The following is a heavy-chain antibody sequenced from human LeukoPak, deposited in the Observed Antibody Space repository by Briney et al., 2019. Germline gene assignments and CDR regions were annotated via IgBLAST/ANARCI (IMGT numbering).Heavy chain of an antibody. CDR2: ISYDGSNK. V-gene: IGHV3-30-3*01. D-gene: IGHD5-12*01. J-gene: IGHJ4*02. CDR3: ARAFSGGGYFDY. Sequence: GGSLRLSCAASGFTFSSYAMHWVRQAPGKGLEWVAVISYDGSNKYYADSVKGRFTISRDNSKNTLYLQMNSLRAEDTAVYYCARAFSGGGYFDYWGQGTLVTVSS. CDR1: GFTFSSYA.